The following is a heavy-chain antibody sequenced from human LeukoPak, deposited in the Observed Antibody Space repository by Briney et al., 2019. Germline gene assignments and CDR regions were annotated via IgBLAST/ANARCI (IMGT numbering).Heavy chain of an antibody. Sequence: GGSLTHSRAASGFTPSRSPVSWAGRAPGKGLEWVSAISGSGGSTYYADSVKGRFTISRDNSKNTLYLQMNSLRAEDTAVYYCANGSVVDIASFGAWGQGTLVTVSS. CDR3: ANGSVVDIASFGA. D-gene: IGHD5-12*01. CDR1: GFTPSRSP. CDR2: ISGSGGST. V-gene: IGHV3-23*01. J-gene: IGHJ5*02.